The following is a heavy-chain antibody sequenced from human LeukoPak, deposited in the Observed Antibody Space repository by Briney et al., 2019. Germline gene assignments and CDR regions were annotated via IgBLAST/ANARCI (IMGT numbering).Heavy chain of an antibody. Sequence: PGGSLRLSCSASGFTFSAYTMNWVRQAPGRGLERVSSISSTSTYIYYADSVKGRFTISRDNAKNSLYLQMNSLRPDDTAVYYCARSAAVGDSWGQGTLVTVSS. CDR1: GFTFSAYT. J-gene: IGHJ4*02. CDR2: ISSTSTYI. V-gene: IGHV3-21*01. D-gene: IGHD1-26*01. CDR3: ARSAAVGDS.